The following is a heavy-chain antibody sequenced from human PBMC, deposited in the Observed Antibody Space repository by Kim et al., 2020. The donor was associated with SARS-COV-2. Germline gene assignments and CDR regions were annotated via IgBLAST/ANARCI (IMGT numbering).Heavy chain of an antibody. Sequence: SVKGRFTISRDNAKNSLYLQMNSVRAEDTAVYYCARDTVTTIGITEYFQHWGQGTLVTVSS. V-gene: IGHV3-21*01. CDR3: ARDTVTTIGITEYFQH. D-gene: IGHD4-17*01. J-gene: IGHJ1*01.